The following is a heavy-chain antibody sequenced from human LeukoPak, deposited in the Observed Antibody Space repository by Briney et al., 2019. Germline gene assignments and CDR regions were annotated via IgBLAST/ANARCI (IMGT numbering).Heavy chain of an antibody. CDR2: IYYSGRA. V-gene: IGHV4-39*01. D-gene: IGHD6-13*01. J-gene: IGHJ4*02. Sequence: SETLSLTCTVSGGSISSTSYYWGWIRQPPGKGLEWIGSIYYSGRAYYNPSLRNRATISVDTSKNQFSLKLSSLTAADTAVYYCARGLGSIAAAVYFDYRGPGTLVTVSS. CDR3: ARGLGSIAAAVYFDY. CDR1: GGSISSTSYY.